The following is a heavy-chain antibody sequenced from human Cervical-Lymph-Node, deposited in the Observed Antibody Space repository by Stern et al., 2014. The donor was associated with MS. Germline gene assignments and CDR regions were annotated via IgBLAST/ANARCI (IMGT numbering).Heavy chain of an antibody. J-gene: IGHJ4*02. Sequence: QVQLQESGPGLVKPSQTLSLTCTVSGGSISSGDYYWSWIRQPPGTGLEWIVYIYYRGIRYYHPSPKIRFTLSVVTSKNQFSLMLSSVTAADTAVYYCARVRGDIVVVPAAIPYFDYWCQGTLVTVSS. D-gene: IGHD2-2*01. CDR1: GGSISSGDYY. V-gene: IGHV4-30-4*01. CDR2: IYYRGIR. CDR3: ARVRGDIVVVPAAIPYFDY.